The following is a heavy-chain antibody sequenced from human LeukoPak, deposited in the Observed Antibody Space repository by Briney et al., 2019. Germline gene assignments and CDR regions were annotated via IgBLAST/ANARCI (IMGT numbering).Heavy chain of an antibody. J-gene: IGHJ3*02. CDR2: ISGSGGST. CDR3: AKTNPPYYDSSGYFWNAFDI. CDR1: GFTFSGYA. V-gene: IGHV3-23*01. D-gene: IGHD3-22*01. Sequence: GGSLRLSCAASGFTFSGYAMSWVRQAPGKGLEWVSAISGSGGSTYYADSVKGRFTISRDNSKNTLYLQMNSLRAEDTAVYYCAKTNPPYYDSSGYFWNAFDIWGQGTMVTVSS.